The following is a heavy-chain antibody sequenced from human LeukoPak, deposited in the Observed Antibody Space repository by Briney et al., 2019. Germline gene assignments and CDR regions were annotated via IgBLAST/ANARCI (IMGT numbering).Heavy chain of an antibody. CDR1: GFTISNYE. CDR3: ARDDRGDTIDY. D-gene: IGHD3-10*01. J-gene: IGHJ4*02. Sequence: GGSLRLSCAASGFTISNYEMNWVRQAPGKGLEWISYISGSGTTIYYADSVKGRFTISRDNAKNSLYLQMNSLRAEDTAVYYCARDDRGDTIDYWGQGTLVTVSS. CDR2: ISGSGTTI. V-gene: IGHV3-48*03.